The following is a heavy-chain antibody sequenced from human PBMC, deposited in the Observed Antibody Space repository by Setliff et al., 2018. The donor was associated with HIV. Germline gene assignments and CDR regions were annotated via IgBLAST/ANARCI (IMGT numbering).Heavy chain of an antibody. D-gene: IGHD5-12*01. CDR1: GGSISSDSHY. J-gene: IGHJ2*01. CDR3: ARSGYDPMPGAMAPILWYFDL. V-gene: IGHV4-61*09. CDR2: IYTSGST. Sequence: PSETLSLTCTASGGSISSDSHYWNWIRQPAGKGLEWIGHIYTSGSTNYNPSLKSRVTISVGTSKIKFSLKLSSVTAADTAVYYCARSGYDPMPGAMAPILWYFDLWGRGTLVTVSS.